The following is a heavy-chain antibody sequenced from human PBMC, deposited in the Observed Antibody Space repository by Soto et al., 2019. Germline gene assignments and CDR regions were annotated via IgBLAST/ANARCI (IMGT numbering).Heavy chain of an antibody. CDR3: VRVQWQINYLYYGMDV. Sequence: EVQLVESGGGLVQPGGSLRLSCAASGFIFSDYWMHWVRQAPGKGLVWVSRINTDGTSTNYADSVKGRFTISRDNAKNTLYLQMSSLRAEDTAVYYCVRVQWQINYLYYGMDVWGQGTTVTVSS. J-gene: IGHJ6*02. D-gene: IGHD6-19*01. CDR1: GFIFSDYW. CDR2: INTDGTST. V-gene: IGHV3-74*01.